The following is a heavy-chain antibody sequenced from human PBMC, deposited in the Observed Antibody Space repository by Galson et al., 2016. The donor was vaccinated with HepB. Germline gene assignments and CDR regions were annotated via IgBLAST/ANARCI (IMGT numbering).Heavy chain of an antibody. J-gene: IGHJ4*02. D-gene: IGHD6-19*01. Sequence: SLRLSCAASGFTFTTYSMNWVRQAPGKGLVWISYISSSSSTICCADSVKGRFTISRDNAKNSLYLQMNSLRDEDTAVYYCARDPSVAGFDSFFDYWGQGTLVTVSS. CDR2: ISSSSSTI. CDR1: GFTFTTYS. CDR3: ARDPSVAGFDSFFDY. V-gene: IGHV3-48*02.